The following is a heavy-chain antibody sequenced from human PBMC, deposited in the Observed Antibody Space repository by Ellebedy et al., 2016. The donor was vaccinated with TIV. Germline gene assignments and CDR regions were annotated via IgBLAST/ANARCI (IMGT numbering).Heavy chain of an antibody. CDR2: ISGSGGST. J-gene: IGHJ6*02. CDR3: AKDPPYSSSHYYYGMDV. V-gene: IGHV3-23*01. Sequence: GESLKISXAASGFTFSSYAMSWVRQAPGKGLEWVSAISGSGGSTYYADSVKGRFTISRDNSKNTLYLQMNSLRAEDTAVYYCAKDPPYSSSHYYYGMDVWGQGTTVTVSS. D-gene: IGHD6-13*01. CDR1: GFTFSSYA.